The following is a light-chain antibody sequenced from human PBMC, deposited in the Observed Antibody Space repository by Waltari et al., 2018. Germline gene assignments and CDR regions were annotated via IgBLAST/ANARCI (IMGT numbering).Light chain of an antibody. CDR2: DVS. J-gene: IGLJ1*01. Sequence: QSALTQPASVSGSPGQSITISCTGTSSDVAGYNYVSWYQQRPGKAPKLMIYDVSKRPSGVSNRFSGSKSGNTASLTISGLQAEDEADYYCSSYTSTSTYVFGTGTKVTI. CDR1: SSDVAGYNY. CDR3: SSYTSTSTYV. V-gene: IGLV2-14*03.